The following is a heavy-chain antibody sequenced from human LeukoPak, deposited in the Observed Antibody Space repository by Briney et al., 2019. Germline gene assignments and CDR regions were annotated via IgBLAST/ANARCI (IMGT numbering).Heavy chain of an antibody. Sequence: GRSLRLSCAASGFTFINYAMHWVRQTPGKGLEWVALISYDGSNRYYADSVKGRFTISRDNSKNTLYLQMNSLRAEDTAVYNCAKDLGYCSSTTCYFDYWGQGTLVTVSS. D-gene: IGHD2-2*01. V-gene: IGHV3-30-3*01. CDR2: ISYDGSNR. CDR1: GFTFINYA. CDR3: AKDLGYCSSTTCYFDY. J-gene: IGHJ4*02.